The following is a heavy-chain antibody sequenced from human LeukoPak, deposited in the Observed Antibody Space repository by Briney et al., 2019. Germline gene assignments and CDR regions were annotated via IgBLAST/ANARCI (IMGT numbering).Heavy chain of an antibody. J-gene: IGHJ4*02. D-gene: IGHD4-17*01. Sequence: PSETLSLTCTVSGGSISSYYWSWIRQPPGKGLEWIGYIYYSGSTNYNPSLKSRVTISVDTSKNQFSLKLSSVTAADTAVYYCARGGAHYGDSYFDYWGQGTLVTVSS. V-gene: IGHV4-59*01. CDR3: ARGGAHYGDSYFDY. CDR1: GGSISSYY. CDR2: IYYSGST.